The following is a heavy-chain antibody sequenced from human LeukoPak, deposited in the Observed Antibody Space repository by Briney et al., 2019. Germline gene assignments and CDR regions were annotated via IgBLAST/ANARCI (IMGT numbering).Heavy chain of an antibody. CDR2: IGGSDGRT. CDR1: GFTFSSYA. CDR3: AEGVGATPFDY. Sequence: GGSLRLSCAASGFTFSSYAMSWVRQAPGKGLEWVSAIGGSDGRTYYADSVKGRFTISRDSSKNTLYLQMNSLRAEDTAVYYWAEGVGATPFDYWGQGTLVTVSS. V-gene: IGHV3-23*01. J-gene: IGHJ4*02. D-gene: IGHD1-26*01.